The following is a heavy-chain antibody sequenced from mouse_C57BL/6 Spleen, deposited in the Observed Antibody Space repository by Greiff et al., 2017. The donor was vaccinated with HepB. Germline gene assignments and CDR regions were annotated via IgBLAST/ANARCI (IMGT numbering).Heavy chain of an antibody. D-gene: IGHD2-3*01. CDR2: IYPGDGDT. CDR3: ARRWMGGGYFDV. J-gene: IGHJ1*03. CDR1: GYAFSSSW. Sequence: QVQLKQSGPELVKPGASVKISCKASGYAFSSSWMNWVKQRPGKGLEWIGRIYPGDGDTNYNGKFKGKATLTADKSSSTAYMQLSSLTSEDSAVYFCARRWMGGGYFDVWGTGTTVTVSS. V-gene: IGHV1-82*01.